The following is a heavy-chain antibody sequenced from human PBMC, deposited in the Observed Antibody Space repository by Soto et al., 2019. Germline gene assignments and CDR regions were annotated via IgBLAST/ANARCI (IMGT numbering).Heavy chain of an antibody. CDR1: GFTFSSYA. CDR3: ARELERVFDY. Sequence: QVQLVESGGGVVQPGRSLRLSCAASGFTFSSYAMHWVRQAPGKGLEWVAVIAYDGRNKYYADSVKGRFTISRDNSKNTLYLQMNSLRIEATAVYYCARELERVFDYWCQGTLVTVSS. D-gene: IGHD1-1*01. CDR2: IAYDGRNK. J-gene: IGHJ4*02. V-gene: IGHV3-30*04.